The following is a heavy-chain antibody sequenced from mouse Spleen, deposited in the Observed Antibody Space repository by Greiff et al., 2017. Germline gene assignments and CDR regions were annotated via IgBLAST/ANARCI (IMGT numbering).Heavy chain of an antibody. CDR3: ARGRHYYGSSYPFAY. CDR1: GFTFSDYY. CDR2: ISDGGSYT. J-gene: IGHJ3*01. Sequence: EVKLVESGGGLVKPGGSLKLSCAASGFTFSDYYMYWVRQTPEKRLEWVATISDGGSYTYYPDSVKGRFTISRDNAKNNLYLQMSSLKSEDTAMYYCARGRHYYGSSYPFAYWGQGTLVTVSA. D-gene: IGHD1-1*01. V-gene: IGHV5-4*02.